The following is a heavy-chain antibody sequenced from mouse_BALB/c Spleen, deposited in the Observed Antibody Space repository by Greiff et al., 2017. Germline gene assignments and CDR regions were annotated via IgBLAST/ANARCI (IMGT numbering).Heavy chain of an antibody. Sequence: EVKLVESGPGLVKPSQSLSLTCTVTGYSITSDYAWNWIRQFPGNKLEWMGYISYSGSTSYNPSLKSRISITRDTSKNQFFLQLNSVTTEDTATYYCASLGYYGSSPYFDYWGQGTTLTVSS. CDR2: ISYSGST. D-gene: IGHD1-1*01. CDR1: GYSITSDYA. CDR3: ASLGYYGSSPYFDY. J-gene: IGHJ2*01. V-gene: IGHV3-2*02.